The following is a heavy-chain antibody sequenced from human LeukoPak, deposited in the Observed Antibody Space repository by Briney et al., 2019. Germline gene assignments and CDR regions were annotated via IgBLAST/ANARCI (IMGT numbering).Heavy chain of an antibody. CDR3: VRRGDASSGWGDHDY. D-gene: IGHD6-19*01. CDR1: GFTFNRHA. CDR2: IGGSSDKT. J-gene: IGHJ4*02. V-gene: IGHV3-23*01. Sequence: QAGGSLSLSCAPSGFTFNRHAVRWDRPAHGKGREWVATIGGSSDKTCYADSVKGRFTSARDNSKKMLHLQMSSLTGEDTALYYCVRRGDASSGWGDHDYWGQGALVTVSS.